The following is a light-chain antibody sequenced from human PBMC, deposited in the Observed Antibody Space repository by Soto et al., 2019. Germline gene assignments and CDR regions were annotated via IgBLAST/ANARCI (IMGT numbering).Light chain of an antibody. V-gene: IGKV3-20*01. Sequence: EIVLTQSPGTLSLSPGERATLSCRASQSVSSSYLAWYQQKPGQAPRLLIYGASSRATGIPDRISGSGSGTDFTLTISRLEPEDFAVYYWQHYGSSPFPVGGGTKVEIK. J-gene: IGKJ4*01. CDR1: QSVSSSY. CDR3: QHYGSSPFP. CDR2: GAS.